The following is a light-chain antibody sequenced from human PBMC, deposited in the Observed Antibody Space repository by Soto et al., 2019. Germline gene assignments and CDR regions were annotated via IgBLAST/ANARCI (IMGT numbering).Light chain of an antibody. J-gene: IGKJ5*01. CDR3: QQYGSSLIT. CDR1: QSVSGNS. CDR2: AAS. V-gene: IGKV3-20*01. Sequence: EIVLTQFPGTLSLSPGERATLSCRASQSVSGNSLAWYHQKPGQPPRLLMYAASSRATGIPDRFSGSGSGTDFTLTISRLEPEDFAMYYCQQYGSSLITFGQGTRLEIK.